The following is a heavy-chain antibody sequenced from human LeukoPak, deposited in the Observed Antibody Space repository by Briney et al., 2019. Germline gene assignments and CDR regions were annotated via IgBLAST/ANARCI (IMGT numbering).Heavy chain of an antibody. J-gene: IGHJ4*02. CDR2: IKQDGSEK. CDR1: GFTLSSYW. Sequence: GGSLRLSCAASGFTLSSYWMSWVRQAPGKGLEWVANIKQDGSEKYYVDSVKGRFTISRDNAKNSLYLQMNSLRAEDTAVYYCARVEVVMAAYFDCWGQGTLVTVSS. D-gene: IGHD2-21*01. V-gene: IGHV3-7*01. CDR3: ARVEVVMAAYFDC.